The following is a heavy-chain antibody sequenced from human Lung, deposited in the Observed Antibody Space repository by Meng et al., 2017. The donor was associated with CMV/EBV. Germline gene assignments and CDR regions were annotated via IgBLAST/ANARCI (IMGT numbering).Heavy chain of an antibody. J-gene: IGHJ4*01. CDR2: ISYDGSNK. V-gene: IGHV3-30*04. Sequence: GESXKISCAASGFIFNSYAMHWVRQAPGKGLECVAIISYDGSNKYYVDSVKGRFIISRDKSKNTLYLQMNSLRAEDTAVYYCARDRNQLLLGGVFDYWGHRTLVTVSS. D-gene: IGHD2-2*01. CDR3: ARDRNQLLLGGVFDY. CDR1: GFIFNSYA.